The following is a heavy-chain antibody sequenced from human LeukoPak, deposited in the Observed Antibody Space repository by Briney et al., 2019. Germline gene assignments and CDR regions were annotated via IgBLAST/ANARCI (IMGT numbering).Heavy chain of an antibody. J-gene: IGHJ6*03. CDR2: INNSGTRT. Sequence: GGSLRLSCAASGITIRNYGMTWVRQAPGRGLQWVSSINNSGTRTFYEDSVRGRFTISRDNSKNTLFLQMNSLRAEDTAVYYCAKRRGLELLYYYYMDVWGKGTTVTVSS. CDR1: GITIRNYG. V-gene: IGHV3-23*05. CDR3: AKRRGLELLYYYYMDV. D-gene: IGHD1-7*01.